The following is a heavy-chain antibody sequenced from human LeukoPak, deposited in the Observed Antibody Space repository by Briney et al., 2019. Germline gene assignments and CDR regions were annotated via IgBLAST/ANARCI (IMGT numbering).Heavy chain of an antibody. V-gene: IGHV4-39*07. J-gene: IGHJ4*02. CDR2: IYYSGST. Sequence: SETLSLTCTVSGGSISSSSYYWGWIRQPPGKGLEWIGSIYYSGSTYYNPSLKSRVTISVDTSKNQFSLKLSSVTAADTAVYYCARYLRDPGTYIFDYWGQGTLVTVSS. D-gene: IGHD1-1*01. CDR3: ARYLRDPGTYIFDY. CDR1: GGSISSSSYY.